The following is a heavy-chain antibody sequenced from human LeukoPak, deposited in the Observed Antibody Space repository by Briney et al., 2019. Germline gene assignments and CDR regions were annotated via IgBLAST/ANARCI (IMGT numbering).Heavy chain of an antibody. Sequence: GGSLRLSCAASGFTFSSYAMSWVRQAPGKGLEWVSAISGSGGSTYYADSVKGRFTISRDNAKNSLYLQMNSLRAEDTALYYCAKEAYSSSSGGFDYWGQGTLVTVSS. CDR1: GFTFSSYA. J-gene: IGHJ4*02. CDR2: ISGSGGST. D-gene: IGHD6-6*01. V-gene: IGHV3-23*01. CDR3: AKEAYSSSSGGFDY.